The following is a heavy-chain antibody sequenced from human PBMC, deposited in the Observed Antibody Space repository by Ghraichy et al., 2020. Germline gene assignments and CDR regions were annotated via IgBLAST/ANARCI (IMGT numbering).Heavy chain of an antibody. V-gene: IGHV3-72*01. CDR2: TRNKANSYTT. Sequence: GGSLRLSCAASGFTFSDHYMDWVRQAPGKGLEWVGRTRNKANSYTTEYAASVKGRFTISRDDSKNSLYLQMNSLKTEDTAVYYCARDLAAGDFDYWGQGTLVTVSS. CDR3: ARDLAAGDFDY. CDR1: GFTFSDHY. D-gene: IGHD6-13*01. J-gene: IGHJ4*02.